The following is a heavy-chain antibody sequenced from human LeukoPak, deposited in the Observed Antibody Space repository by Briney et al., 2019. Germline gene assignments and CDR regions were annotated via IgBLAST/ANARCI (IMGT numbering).Heavy chain of an antibody. CDR2: INPDGNKK. V-gene: IGHV3-7*01. CDR1: GLTFSSSW. J-gene: IGHJ4*02. Sequence: GGSLRLSCAVSGLTFSSSWMDWVRQAPGKGLEWVASINPDGNKKYSADSVEGRFTISRDNAENSLYLQMNSLRVEDTAFYYCARDLAYSRLDYWGQGTLVTVSS. D-gene: IGHD5-18*01. CDR3: ARDLAYSRLDY.